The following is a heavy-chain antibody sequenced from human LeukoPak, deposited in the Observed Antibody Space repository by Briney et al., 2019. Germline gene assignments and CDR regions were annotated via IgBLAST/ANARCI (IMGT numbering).Heavy chain of an antibody. CDR1: GFTFSSYG. V-gene: IGHV3-30*02. CDR2: IRYDGSNK. J-gene: IGHJ6*03. D-gene: IGHD5-24*01. Sequence: TWGSLRLSCAASGFTFSSYGMHWVRQAPGKGLEWVAFIRYDGSNKYYADSVKGRFTISRDNSKNTLYLQMNSLRAEDTAVYYCAKGSDGYKSYKYHYMDVWGKGTTVTISS. CDR3: AKGSDGYKSYKYHYMDV.